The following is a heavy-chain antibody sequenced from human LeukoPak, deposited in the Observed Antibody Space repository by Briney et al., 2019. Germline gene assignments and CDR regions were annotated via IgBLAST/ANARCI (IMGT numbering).Heavy chain of an antibody. CDR1: GFTFSSAW. CDR3: ATEFYSNGYNF. CDR2: IKSRTDGGTT. Sequence: GGSLRLSCPGSGFTFSSAWMTWVRQIPGKWLEWVGHIKSRTDGGTTDYAAPVKGRFTISRDDSKNTVYLQMNSLKAEDSAVYFCATEFYSNGYNFWGQGTLVIVSS. V-gene: IGHV3-15*01. J-gene: IGHJ4*02. D-gene: IGHD5-24*01.